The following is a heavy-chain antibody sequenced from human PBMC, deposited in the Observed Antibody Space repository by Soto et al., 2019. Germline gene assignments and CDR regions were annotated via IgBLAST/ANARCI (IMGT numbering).Heavy chain of an antibody. CDR2: ISHDGSST. CDR1: GLDFSNYV. J-gene: IGHJ4*02. D-gene: IGHD6-19*01. Sequence: EVQLVESGGDLVQPGGSLRLSCAASGLDFSNYVMHWVRQAPGKGLVWVSRISHDGSSTTYEDSVKGRFSVSRDNAKNTVYLQMNSLRAEDTAVYYCATDLQWQIFDYWGQGTLVTVSS. CDR3: ATDLQWQIFDY. V-gene: IGHV3-74*01.